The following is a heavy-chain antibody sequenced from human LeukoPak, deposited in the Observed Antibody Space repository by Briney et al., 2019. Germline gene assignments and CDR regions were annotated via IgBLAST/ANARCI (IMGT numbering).Heavy chain of an antibody. CDR1: GFTFSSYA. V-gene: IGHV3-23*01. Sequence: GSLRLSCAASGFTFSSYALSWVRQAPGKGLEWFSAIIGGSGSSTYYADAVKGRFTISRDNSKTTLYLEMNSLRADDTAVYYCAKGSSSGWPYFFDNWGQGTLVTVSS. J-gene: IGHJ4*02. CDR3: AKGSSSGWPYFFDN. CDR2: IIGGSGSST. D-gene: IGHD6-19*01.